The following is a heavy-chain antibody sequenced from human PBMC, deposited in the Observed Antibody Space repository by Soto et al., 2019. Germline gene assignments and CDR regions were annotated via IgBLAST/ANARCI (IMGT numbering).Heavy chain of an antibody. V-gene: IGHV4-61*01. CDR1: GGSVSGGSYY. J-gene: IGHJ6*02. Sequence: SGTLALTCTVSGGSVSGGSYYWGWIRQSPGKGLEWIGYIYNTGTTKYNATIKSRVTISVDTSKNQFSLRLNSVTAADTAVYFCASFHIYVFWGGETYYHGMDVCGPGT. CDR2: IYNTGTT. D-gene: IGHD3-3*01. CDR3: ASFHIYVFWGGETYYHGMDV.